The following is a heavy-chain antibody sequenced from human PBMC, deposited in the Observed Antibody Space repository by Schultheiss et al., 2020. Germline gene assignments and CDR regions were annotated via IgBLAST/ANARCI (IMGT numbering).Heavy chain of an antibody. CDR1: GGSISSGYY. D-gene: IGHD3-10*01. Sequence: SETLSLTCTVSGGSISSGYYWGWIRQPPGKGLEWIGYIYYSGSTNYNPSLKSRVTISVDTSKNQFSLKLSSVTAADTAVYYCAAAYYYGSGSYAYYYYGMDVWGKGTTVNVSA. CDR3: AAAYYYGSGSYAYYYYGMDV. CDR2: IYYSGST. V-gene: IGHV4-61*05. J-gene: IGHJ6*04.